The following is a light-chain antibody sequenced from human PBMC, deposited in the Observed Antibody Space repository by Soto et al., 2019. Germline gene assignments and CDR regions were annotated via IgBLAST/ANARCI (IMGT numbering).Light chain of an antibody. CDR1: SSDVGGYNY. CDR3: SSYGGSNNLV. J-gene: IGLJ2*01. V-gene: IGLV2-8*01. Sequence: QSALTQPPSASGSPGQSVTISCTRTSSDVGGYNYVSWYQQHPGKVPKLMIYEVNKRPSGVPDRFSGSKSGNTASLTVSGLQAEDEADYYCSSYGGSNNLVFGGGTKLTV. CDR2: EVN.